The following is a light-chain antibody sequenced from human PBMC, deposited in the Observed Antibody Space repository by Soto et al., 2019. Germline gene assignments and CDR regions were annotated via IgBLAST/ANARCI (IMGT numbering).Light chain of an antibody. V-gene: IGKV1-39*01. CDR3: QQSFSPLLT. Sequence: DIQITQSPSSVSASVGGRITITCRASQTLNNYLTWFQQKPGKAPKVLIYAASTLQSGVPSRFSGSGSGAEFTLTISSLQPEDFATYYCQQSFSPLLTVGGGTKVDSK. CDR2: AAS. CDR1: QTLNNY. J-gene: IGKJ4*01.